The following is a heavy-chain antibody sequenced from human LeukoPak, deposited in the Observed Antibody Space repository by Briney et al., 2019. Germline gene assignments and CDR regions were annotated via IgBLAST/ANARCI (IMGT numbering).Heavy chain of an antibody. CDR1: GFTFSSYW. CDR2: ISSSSDYI. J-gene: IGHJ6*03. D-gene: IGHD4-11*01. Sequence: PGGPLRLSCAASGFTFSSYWMHWVRQAPGKGLEWLLSISSSSDYIYYADSVRGRFTISRDDARNSLYLEMNSLRAEDTAIYYCARRPDYTHYVALYYYMDAWGKGTTVTVSS. V-gene: IGHV3-21*01. CDR3: ARRPDYTHYVALYYYMDA.